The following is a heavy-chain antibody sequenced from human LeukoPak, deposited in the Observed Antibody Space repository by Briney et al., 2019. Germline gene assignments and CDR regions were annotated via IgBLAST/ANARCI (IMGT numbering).Heavy chain of an antibody. CDR3: ARDPYYYDSSGYFRAFDI. CDR1: GFTFSSYE. V-gene: IGHV3-48*03. Sequence: VGSLRLSCAASGFTFSSYERNWVRQAPGKGLEWFSYISSSGSTIYYADSVKGRFTISRDNAKNSLYLQMNSLRAEDTAVYYCARDPYYYDSSGYFRAFDIWGQGTMVTVSS. D-gene: IGHD3-22*01. J-gene: IGHJ3*02. CDR2: ISSSGSTI.